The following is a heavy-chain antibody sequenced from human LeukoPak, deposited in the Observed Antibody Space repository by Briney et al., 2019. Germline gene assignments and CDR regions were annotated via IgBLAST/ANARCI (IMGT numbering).Heavy chain of an antibody. CDR1: GGSISNYY. J-gene: IGHJ6*03. CDR2: IYYTGST. Sequence: SETLSLTCTVSGGSISNYYWSWIRQPPGKGLEWIGYIYYTGSTYYNPSLKSRVTISLDTSKKQFSLKLSSVTAADTAVYYCARAIAARRMDYYYYYMDVWGKGTTVTVSS. D-gene: IGHD6-6*01. CDR3: ARAIAARRMDYYYYYMDV. V-gene: IGHV4-59*01.